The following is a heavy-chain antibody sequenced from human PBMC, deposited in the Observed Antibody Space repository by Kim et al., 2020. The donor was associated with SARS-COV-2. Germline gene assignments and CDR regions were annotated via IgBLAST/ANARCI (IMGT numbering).Heavy chain of an antibody. V-gene: IGHV5-10-1*01. J-gene: IGHJ4*02. Sequence: TNCSPSFQGHVTISADKSISTAYLQWSSLKASDTAMYYCARVVPGSSLDYWGQGTLVTVSS. CDR3: ARVVPGSSLDY. CDR2: T. D-gene: IGHD2-2*01.